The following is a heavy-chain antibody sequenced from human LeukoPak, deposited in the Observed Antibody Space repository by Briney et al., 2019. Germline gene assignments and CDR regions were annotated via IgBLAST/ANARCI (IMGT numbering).Heavy chain of an antibody. V-gene: IGHV5-51*01. D-gene: IGHD6-19*01. J-gene: IGHJ6*03. CDR3: ARHRGIAVAGYYYYYMDV. CDR2: IYPGDSDT. CDR1: GYSFTSYW. Sequence: GESLKISCKGSGYSFTSYWIGWVRQMPGKGLEWMGIIYPGDSDTRYSPSFQGQVTISADKSISTAYLQWSSLKASDIAMYYCARHRGIAVAGYYYYYMDVWGKGTTVTVSS.